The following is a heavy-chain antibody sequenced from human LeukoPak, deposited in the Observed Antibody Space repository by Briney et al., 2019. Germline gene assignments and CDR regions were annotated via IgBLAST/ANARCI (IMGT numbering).Heavy chain of an antibody. CDR2: ISAYNGNT. V-gene: IGHV1-18*01. D-gene: IGHD6-19*01. CDR3: ARPVAVAGFEYYYYGMDV. J-gene: IGHJ6*02. CDR1: GYTFTSYG. Sequence: ASVKVSCKASGYTFTSYGISWVRQAPGQGLEWMGWISAYNGNTNYAQKFQGRVTITADESTSTAYMELSSLRSEDTAVYYCARPVAVAGFEYYYYGMDVWGQGTTVTVSS.